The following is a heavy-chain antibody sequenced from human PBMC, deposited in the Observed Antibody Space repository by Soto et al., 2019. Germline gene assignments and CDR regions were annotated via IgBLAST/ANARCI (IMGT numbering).Heavy chain of an antibody. D-gene: IGHD2-2*01. CDR3: ARETSTVRHYYYYMDV. CDR1: GYTFTSYG. V-gene: IGHV1-18*01. J-gene: IGHJ6*03. CDR2: ISAYNGNT. Sequence: GASVKVSCKASGYTFTSYGISWVRQAPGQGLEWMGWISAYNGNTNYAQKLQGRVTMTTDTSTSTAYMELRSLRSDDTAVYYCARETSTVRHYYYYMDVRGKGTTVTVSS.